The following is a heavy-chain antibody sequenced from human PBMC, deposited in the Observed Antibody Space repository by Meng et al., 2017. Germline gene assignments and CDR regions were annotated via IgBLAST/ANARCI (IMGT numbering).Heavy chain of an antibody. V-gene: IGHV3-74*01. J-gene: IGHJ6*02. CDR2: INSDGGSI. CDR1: GFTFSSYW. Sequence: GESLKISCAASGFTFSSYWMHWVRQAPGKGLVWVSRINSDGGSISYADSVQGRFTISRDNAKNSLYLQMNSLRAEDTAVYYCARVDILTGYYNYYYYGMDVWGQGTTVTVSS. CDR3: ARVDILTGYYNYYYYGMDV. D-gene: IGHD3-9*01.